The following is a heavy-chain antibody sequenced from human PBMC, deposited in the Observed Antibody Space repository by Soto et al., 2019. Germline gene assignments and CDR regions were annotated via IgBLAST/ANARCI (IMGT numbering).Heavy chain of an antibody. Sequence: EVQLVESGGGWVQPGRSLRLSCAASGFTFDDYAMHWVRQAPGKGLEWVSGISWNSGSIDYADSVKGRFTISRDNAKNSLYLQMNSLRAEDTALYYCAKEYYYGSGNLYYGMDVWGQGTTVTVSS. J-gene: IGHJ6*02. D-gene: IGHD3-10*01. V-gene: IGHV3-9*01. CDR3: AKEYYYGSGNLYYGMDV. CDR2: ISWNSGSI. CDR1: GFTFDDYA.